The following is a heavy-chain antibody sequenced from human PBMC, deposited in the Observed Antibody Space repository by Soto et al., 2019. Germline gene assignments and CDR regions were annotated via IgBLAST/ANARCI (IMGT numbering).Heavy chain of an antibody. D-gene: IGHD3-3*01. CDR1: GGSISSYY. Sequence: PSETLSLTCTVSGGSISSYYWSWIRQPPGKGLEWIGYVHDSWGSHYNPSLKSRVAISLDTSKSQFSLKLSSVTAADTAVYYCVRRFYYYGMDVWGQGTTVTVSS. CDR3: VRRFYYYGMDV. CDR2: VHDSWGS. V-gene: IGHV4-59*12. J-gene: IGHJ6*02.